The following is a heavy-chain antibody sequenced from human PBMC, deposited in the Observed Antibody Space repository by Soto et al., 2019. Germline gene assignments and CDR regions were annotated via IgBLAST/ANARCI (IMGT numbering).Heavy chain of an antibody. CDR3: ARAGTRNLSLYCSGGSCYSDAFDI. D-gene: IGHD2-15*01. J-gene: IGHJ3*02. V-gene: IGHV4-31*03. CDR2: IYYSGST. Sequence: QVQLQESGPGLVKPSQTLSLTCTVSGGSISSGGYYWSWIRQHPGKGLEWIGYIYYSGSTYYNPSLKSRVTISVDTSKNQFSLKPSSVTAADTAVYYCARAGTRNLSLYCSGGSCYSDAFDIWGQGTMVTVSS. CDR1: GGSISSGGYY.